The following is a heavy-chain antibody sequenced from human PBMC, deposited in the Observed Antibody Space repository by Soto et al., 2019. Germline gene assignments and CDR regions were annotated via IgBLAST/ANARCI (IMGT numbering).Heavy chain of an antibody. D-gene: IGHD5-12*01. CDR2: INHSGST. CDR3: ARGVAY. V-gene: IGHV4-34*01. CDR1: GGSFSGYY. Sequence: SETLSLTCAVYGGSFSGYYWSWIRQPPGKGLEWIGEINHSGSTNYNPSLKSRVTISVDTSKNQFSLKLSSVTAADTAVYYCARGVAYWGQGTLVTVSS. J-gene: IGHJ4*02.